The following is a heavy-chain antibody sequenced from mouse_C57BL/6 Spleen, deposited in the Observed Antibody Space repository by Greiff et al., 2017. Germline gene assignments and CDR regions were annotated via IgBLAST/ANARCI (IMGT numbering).Heavy chain of an antibody. CDR3: AIIDGYSTWFAY. Sequence: QVQLQQPGAELVRPGSSVKLSCKASGYTFTSYWMHWVKQRPIQGLEWIGNIDPSDSETHYNQKFKDKATLTVDKSSSTAYMQLSSLTSEDSAVYYCAIIDGYSTWFAYWGQGTLVTVSA. CDR1: GYTFTSYW. CDR2: IDPSDSET. D-gene: IGHD2-3*01. J-gene: IGHJ3*01. V-gene: IGHV1-52*01.